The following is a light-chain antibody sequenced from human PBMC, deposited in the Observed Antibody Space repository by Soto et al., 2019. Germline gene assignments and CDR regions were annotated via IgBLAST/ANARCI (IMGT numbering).Light chain of an antibody. Sequence: QSVLTQPPSASGSPGQSVAISCTGTSSDVGGYNYVSWYQQHPGKAPKLMIYEVNKRPSGVPDRFSGSKSGNPASLTVSGLQTENEADFNSGSYAGSSNVFGTGTKVTVL. CDR1: SSDVGGYNY. CDR2: EVN. V-gene: IGLV2-8*01. CDR3: GSYAGSSNV. J-gene: IGLJ1*01.